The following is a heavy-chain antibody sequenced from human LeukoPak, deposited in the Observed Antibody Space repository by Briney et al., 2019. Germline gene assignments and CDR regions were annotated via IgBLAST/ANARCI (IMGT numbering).Heavy chain of an antibody. Sequence: ASVKVSCKASGNTFTSDINWVRQATGQGLEWMGWMNPKSGNTDYAPKFQGRVTMTTDTSTSTAYMELRSLGSDDTAVYYCARGDLRPGFDYWGQGTLVTVSS. CDR1: GNTFTSD. J-gene: IGHJ4*02. V-gene: IGHV1-8*01. CDR3: ARGDLRPGFDY. D-gene: IGHD4-17*01. CDR2: MNPKSGNT.